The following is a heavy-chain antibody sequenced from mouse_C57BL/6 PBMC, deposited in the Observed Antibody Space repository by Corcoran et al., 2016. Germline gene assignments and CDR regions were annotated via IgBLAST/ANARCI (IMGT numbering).Heavy chain of an antibody. J-gene: IGHJ4*01. CDR3: AREGWDY. CDR2: INPNNGGT. CDR1: EYTYTDYY. Sequence: VQLQQSGPELVKPGASVKISCKASEYTYTDYYMNWVKQSHGQSLEGIGDINPNNGGTSYNQKFKGKATLTAAKSSSTAYMELRSLTSEDSAVDYCAREGWDYWGQGTSVTVS. V-gene: IGHV1-26*01.